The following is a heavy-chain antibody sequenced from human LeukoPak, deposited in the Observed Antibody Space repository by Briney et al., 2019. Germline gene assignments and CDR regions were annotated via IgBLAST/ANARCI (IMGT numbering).Heavy chain of an antibody. CDR3: AKVKAVVAGSQCDY. Sequence: GSLRLSRAASGFTFSSYAMSWVRQAPGEGLEWVSAISGSGGSTYYADSVKGRFTISRDNSKNTLYLQMNSLRAEDTAVYYCAKVKAVVAGSQCDYWGQGTLVTVSS. D-gene: IGHD2-15*01. V-gene: IGHV3-23*01. CDR2: ISGSGGST. CDR1: GFTFSSYA. J-gene: IGHJ4*02.